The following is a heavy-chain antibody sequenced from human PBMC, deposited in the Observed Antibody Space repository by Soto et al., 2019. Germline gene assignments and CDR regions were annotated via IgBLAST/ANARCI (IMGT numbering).Heavy chain of an antibody. D-gene: IGHD3-10*01. J-gene: IGHJ5*02. CDR3: AIDRYYGSGSYYNPNWFDP. CDR2: INSAGSST. CDR1: GFTFSSYW. V-gene: IGHV3-74*01. Sequence: EVQLVESGGGLVQPGGSLRLSCAASGFTFSSYWMHWVRQAPGKGLVWVSRINSAGSSTSYADSVKGRFTISRDNAKNTLYLQMNSLKAEDTAVDYCAIDRYYGSGSYYNPNWFDPWGQGTLVTVSS.